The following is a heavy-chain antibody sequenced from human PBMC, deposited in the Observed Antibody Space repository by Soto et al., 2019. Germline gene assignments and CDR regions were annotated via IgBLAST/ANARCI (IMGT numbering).Heavy chain of an antibody. Sequence: EVHLVESGGGLVQPGGSLKLSCAASDFTLSDSAMHWVRQASGKGLEWVGRIRSKAGSYATAYAASMKGRFTISRDDSKNTAFMPMTSMKPEDTAVYYCTGVFFDCWGQGTLVTVSS. D-gene: IGHD3-10*01. CDR3: TGVFFDC. J-gene: IGHJ4*02. V-gene: IGHV3-73*01. CDR2: IRSKAGSYAT. CDR1: DFTLSDSA.